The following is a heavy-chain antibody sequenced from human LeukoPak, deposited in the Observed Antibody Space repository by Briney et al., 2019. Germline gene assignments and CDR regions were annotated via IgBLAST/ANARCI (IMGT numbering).Heavy chain of an antibody. CDR2: IYYSGST. Sequence: PSETLSLTCTVSGGSISSTFYYWGWIRQPPGKGLEWIGSIYYSGSTYYNPSLKSRVTISVDTSKNQFSLKLSSVTAADTAVYYCARDLLNRIPPYYYMDVWGKGITVTVSS. V-gene: IGHV4-39*07. CDR3: ARDLLNRIPPYYYMDV. CDR1: GGSISSTFYY. J-gene: IGHJ6*03. D-gene: IGHD2-2*02.